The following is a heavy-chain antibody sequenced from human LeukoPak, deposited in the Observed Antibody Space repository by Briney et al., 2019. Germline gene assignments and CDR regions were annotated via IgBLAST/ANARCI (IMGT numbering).Heavy chain of an antibody. CDR1: GYTLTELS. J-gene: IGHJ6*02. D-gene: IGHD6-13*01. CDR3: ATSRYSSSWYPYYGMDV. CDR2: FDPEDGET. Sequence: ASVKVSCKVSGYTLTELSMHWVRQAPGKGLEWRGGFDPEDGETIYAQKFQGRVTMTEDTSTDTAYMELSSLRSEDTAVYYCATSRYSSSWYPYYGMDVWGQGTTVTVSS. V-gene: IGHV1-24*01.